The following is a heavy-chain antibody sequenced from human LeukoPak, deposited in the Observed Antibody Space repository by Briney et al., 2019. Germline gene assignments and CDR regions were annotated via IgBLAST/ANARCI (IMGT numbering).Heavy chain of an antibody. V-gene: IGHV4-30-4*08. CDR1: AGSISSGDYY. J-gene: IGHJ4*02. D-gene: IGHD4-17*01. CDR2: IYYTGST. CDR3: ARSVKHYGLLFDY. Sequence: KPSETLSLTCTVSAGSISSGDYYWGWIRQPPGKGLQGFGYIYYTGSTYYNPSPKSRVPITVDTSKNLFSLKLSSVTAGDTAVYNCARSVKHYGLLFDYWGQGTLVTVSS.